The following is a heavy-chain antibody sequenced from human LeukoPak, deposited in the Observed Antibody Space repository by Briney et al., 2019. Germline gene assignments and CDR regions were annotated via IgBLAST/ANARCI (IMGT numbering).Heavy chain of an antibody. CDR2: IIPIFGTA. Sequence: SVKVSCKASGGTFSSYAISWVRQAPGQVPEWMGGIIPIFGTANYAQKFQGRVTITADKSTSTAYMELSSLRSEDTAVYYCARGPPFFRTGVKNYYYYYMDVWGKGTTVTVSS. CDR1: GGTFSSYA. J-gene: IGHJ6*03. CDR3: ARGPPFFRTGVKNYYYYYMDV. D-gene: IGHD2-8*02. V-gene: IGHV1-69*06.